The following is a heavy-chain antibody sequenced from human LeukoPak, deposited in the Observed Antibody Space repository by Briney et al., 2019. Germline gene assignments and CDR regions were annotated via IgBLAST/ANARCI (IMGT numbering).Heavy chain of an antibody. D-gene: IGHD2-2*02. CDR1: GFIVSSNY. CDR2: IYSGGST. V-gene: IGHV3-66*01. Sequence: GGSLRLSCAASGFIVSSNYMSWVRQAPGKGLEWVSVIYSGGSTNYADSVKGRFTISRDNSKNTLYLQMNSLRVEDTAVYYCARTQEYCTNNSCYRGDHWAEEPLPTVPS. J-gene: IGHJ4*02. CDR3: ARTQEYCTNNSCYRGDH.